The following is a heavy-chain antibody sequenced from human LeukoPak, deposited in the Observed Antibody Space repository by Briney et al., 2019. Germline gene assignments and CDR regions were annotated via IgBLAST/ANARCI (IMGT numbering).Heavy chain of an antibody. CDR1: GFTFSSHA. J-gene: IGHJ4*02. Sequence: GGSLRLSCVASGFTFSSHAMCWVRQAPGKGLEWVASIDISGGSTYYEDSVQGRFTISRDNSKNSLYLQMNSLRAEDTAVYYCARDPSAAGSFDYWGQGTLVTVSS. V-gene: IGHV3-23*01. CDR2: IDISGGST. CDR3: ARDPSAAGSFDY. D-gene: IGHD6-13*01.